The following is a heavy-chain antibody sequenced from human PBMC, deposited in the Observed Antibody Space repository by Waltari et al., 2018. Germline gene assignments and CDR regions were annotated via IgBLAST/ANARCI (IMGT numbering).Heavy chain of an antibody. CDR3: ARDMEDIVVVPAAESNWFDP. CDR1: GFTFRSYW. Sequence: EVQLVESGGGLVQPGGSLRLSCAASGFTFRSYWMSWVRQAPGKGLEWVANIKQDGSEKYYVDSVKGRFTISRDNAKNSLYLQMNSLRAEDTAVYYCARDMEDIVVVPAAESNWFDPWGQGTLVTVSS. V-gene: IGHV3-7*01. CDR2: IKQDGSEK. J-gene: IGHJ5*02. D-gene: IGHD2-2*01.